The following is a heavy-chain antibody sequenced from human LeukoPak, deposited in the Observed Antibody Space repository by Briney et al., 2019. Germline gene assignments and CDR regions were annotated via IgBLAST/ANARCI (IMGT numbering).Heavy chain of an antibody. J-gene: IGHJ6*03. Sequence: QPGGSLRLSCAASGFTVSSNYMSWVRQAPGKGLEWVSVIYSGGSTYYADSVKGRFTISRDNSKNTLYLQMNSQRAEDTPVYYCARGGYSSGWYAMDVWGKGTTVTISS. V-gene: IGHV3-53*01. D-gene: IGHD6-19*01. CDR2: IYSGGST. CDR3: ARGGYSSGWYAMDV. CDR1: GFTVSSNY.